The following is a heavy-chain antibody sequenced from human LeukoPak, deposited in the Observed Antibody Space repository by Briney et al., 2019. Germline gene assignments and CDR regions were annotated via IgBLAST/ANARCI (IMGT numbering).Heavy chain of an antibody. D-gene: IGHD2-15*01. CDR3: ARGGGYCSGGSCYVGY. CDR2: IISSGSNI. J-gene: IGHJ4*02. CDR1: GFTFSDYY. V-gene: IGHV3-11*04. Sequence: GGSLRLSCAASGFTFSDYYMSWVRQAPGKGLEWVSYIISSGSNIYYADSVKGRFTISTDNAKNSLYLQMNSLRDEDTAVYYCARGGGYCSGGSCYVGYWGQGTLVTVSS.